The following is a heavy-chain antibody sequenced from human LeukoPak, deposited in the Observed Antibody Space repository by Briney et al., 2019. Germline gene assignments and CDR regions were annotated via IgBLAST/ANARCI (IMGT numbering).Heavy chain of an antibody. Sequence: ASVKVSCKASGYTFTSYGISWVRQAPGQGLEWMGWISAYNGNTNYAQKLQGRVTMTTDTSTSTAYMELRSLRSDDTAVYYCARDRNSWSGYYGGRYFDYWGQGTLVTVSS. CDR3: ARDRNSWSGYYGGRYFDY. CDR2: ISAYNGNT. D-gene: IGHD3-3*01. J-gene: IGHJ4*02. CDR1: GYTFTSYG. V-gene: IGHV1-18*01.